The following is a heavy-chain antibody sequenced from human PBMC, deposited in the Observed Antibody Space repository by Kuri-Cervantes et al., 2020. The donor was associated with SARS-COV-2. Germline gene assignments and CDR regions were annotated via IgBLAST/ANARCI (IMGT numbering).Heavy chain of an antibody. CDR1: GFTFSSYW. CDR2: IKQDGSEK. CDR3: ASELLWYFDL. D-gene: IGHD1-26*01. V-gene: IGHV3-7*01. Sequence: GESLKISCAASGFTFSSYWMSWVRQAPGKGLEWAANIKQDGSEKYYVDSVKGRFTISRDNSKNTLYLQMNSLRAEDTAVYYCASELLWYFDLWGRGTLVTVSS. J-gene: IGHJ2*01.